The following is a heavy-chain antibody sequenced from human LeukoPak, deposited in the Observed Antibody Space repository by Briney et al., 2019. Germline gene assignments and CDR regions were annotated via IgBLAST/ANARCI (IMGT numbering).Heavy chain of an antibody. Sequence: ASVKVSCKASGYTFTSYGISWVRQAPGQGLEWMGWINPNSGGTNYAQKFQGRVTMTRDTSISTAYMELSRLRSDDTAVYYCARRQNYGTIYYYGMDVWGQGTTVTVSS. J-gene: IGHJ6*02. D-gene: IGHD3-10*01. CDR2: INPNSGGT. CDR1: GYTFTSYG. CDR3: ARRQNYGTIYYYGMDV. V-gene: IGHV1-2*02.